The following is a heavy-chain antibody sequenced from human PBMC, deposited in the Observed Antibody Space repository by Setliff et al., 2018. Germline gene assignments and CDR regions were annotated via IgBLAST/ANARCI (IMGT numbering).Heavy chain of an antibody. V-gene: IGHV3-23*01. J-gene: IGHJ4*02. Sequence: PGESLKISCAASGLTFNSYAMSWVRQAPGKGLEWVSTVSVSGDNTYYTDSVKGRFTTSRDNSKNTLSLQMSSLRTEDTAIYFCAGQGPIFGSGLIPGFDQWGQGTMVTAPQ. CDR2: VSVSGDNT. D-gene: IGHD3-3*01. CDR1: GLTFNSYA. CDR3: AGQGPIFGSGLIPGFDQ.